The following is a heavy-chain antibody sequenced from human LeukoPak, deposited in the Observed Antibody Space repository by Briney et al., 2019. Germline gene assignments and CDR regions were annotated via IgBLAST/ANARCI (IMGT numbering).Heavy chain of an antibody. V-gene: IGHV3-11*06. CDR3: ARVPYYYGSGSYYSGYYFDY. CDR2: ISSSSSYT. Sequence: GGSLRLSCAASGFTFSDYYMSWIRQAPGKGLEWVSYISSSSSYTNYADSVKGRFTISRDNAKNSLYLQMNSLRAEDTAVYYCARVPYYYGSGSYYSGYYFDYWGQGTLVTASS. D-gene: IGHD3-10*01. J-gene: IGHJ4*02. CDR1: GFTFSDYY.